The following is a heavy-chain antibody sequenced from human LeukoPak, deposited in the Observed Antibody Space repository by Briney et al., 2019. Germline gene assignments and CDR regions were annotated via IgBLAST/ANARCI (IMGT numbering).Heavy chain of an antibody. CDR3: AGDGNGYGRNRY. D-gene: IGHD5-12*01. J-gene: IGHJ4*02. V-gene: IGHV4-30-4*01. Sequence: SQTLSLTCTVSGGSISSGAFYWSWIRQSPGKGLEWTGYIYYSGTPYYNPSLRRRITISLDTSKNQYSLGLTSVTAADTGVYYCAGDGNGYGRNRYWGQGTLVTVSS. CDR1: GGSISSGAFY. CDR2: IYYSGTP.